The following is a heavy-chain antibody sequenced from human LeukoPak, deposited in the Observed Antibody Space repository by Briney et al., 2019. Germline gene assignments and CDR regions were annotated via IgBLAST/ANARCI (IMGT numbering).Heavy chain of an antibody. V-gene: IGHV1-46*01. Sequence: ASVKVSCKASGYTFTSYYMHWVRQAPGQGLEWMGIINPSGGSTSYAQKFQGRVTMTRDTSTSTVYMELSSLRSEDTAVYYCAREGGVYGDFRKFDYWGQGTLVTVSS. CDR3: AREGGVYGDFRKFDY. CDR2: INPSGGST. D-gene: IGHD4-17*01. CDR1: GYTFTSYY. J-gene: IGHJ4*02.